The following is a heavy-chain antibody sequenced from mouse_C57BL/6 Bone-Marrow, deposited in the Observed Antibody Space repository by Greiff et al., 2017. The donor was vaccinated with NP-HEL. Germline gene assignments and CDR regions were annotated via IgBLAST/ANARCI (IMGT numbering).Heavy chain of an antibody. D-gene: IGHD1-1*02. CDR1: GFNIKDDY. V-gene: IGHV14-4*01. CDR2: IDPENGDT. J-gene: IGHJ3*01. Sequence: VQLQQSGAELVRPGASVKLSCTASGFNIKDDYMHWVKQRPEQGLEWIGWIDPENGDTEYASKFQGKATITADTSSTTAYLQLSSLTSEDTAVYYCTTGGWDAWFAYWGQGTLVTVSA. CDR3: TTGGWDAWFAY.